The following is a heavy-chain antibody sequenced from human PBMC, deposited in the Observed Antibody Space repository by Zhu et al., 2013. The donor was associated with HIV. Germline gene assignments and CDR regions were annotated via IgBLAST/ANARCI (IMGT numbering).Heavy chain of an antibody. CDR2: INHSGST. D-gene: IGHD3-10*01. Sequence: VQLQQWGAGLLKPSETLSLTCAVYGGSFSGYYWSWIRQPPGKGLEWIGEINHSGSTNYNPSLKSRVTISVDTSKNQFSLKLSSVTAADTAVYYCARAEGSGSYSMDYWGQGTLVTVSS. CDR3: ARAEGSGSYSMDY. V-gene: IGHV4-34*01. J-gene: IGHJ4*02. CDR1: GGSFSGYY.